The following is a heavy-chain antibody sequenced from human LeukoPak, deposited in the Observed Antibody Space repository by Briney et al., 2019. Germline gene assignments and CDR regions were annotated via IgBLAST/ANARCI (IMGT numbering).Heavy chain of an antibody. J-gene: IGHJ4*02. CDR3: ASSRYDSSGYYGIIGY. Sequence: GGSLRLSCAASGFTFSSYAMHWVRQAPGKGLEWVAVISYDGSNKYYADSVKGRFTISRDNSKNTLYLQMNSLRAEDTAVYYCASSRYDSSGYYGIIGYWGQGTLVTVSS. CDR1: GFTFSSYA. CDR2: ISYDGSNK. V-gene: IGHV3-30*04. D-gene: IGHD3-22*01.